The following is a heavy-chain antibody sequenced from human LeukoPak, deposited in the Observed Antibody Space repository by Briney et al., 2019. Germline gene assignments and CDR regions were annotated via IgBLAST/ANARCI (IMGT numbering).Heavy chain of an antibody. Sequence: ASVKVSCKVSGYTLTELSMHWVRQAPGKGLEWMGGFDPEDGETIYAQKFQGRVTMTEDTSTDTAYMELSSLRSEDTAVYYCARDAGWSAAMVTFWFDPWGQGTLVTVSS. J-gene: IGHJ5*02. CDR2: FDPEDGET. D-gene: IGHD5-18*01. CDR1: GYTLTELS. CDR3: ARDAGWSAAMVTFWFDP. V-gene: IGHV1-24*01.